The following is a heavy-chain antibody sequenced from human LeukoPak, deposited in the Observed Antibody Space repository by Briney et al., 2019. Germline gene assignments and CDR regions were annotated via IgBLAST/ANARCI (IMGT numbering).Heavy chain of an antibody. CDR1: GFTFSSYS. J-gene: IGHJ4*02. CDR3: ARDSGSWAFDY. V-gene: IGHV3-21*01. Sequence: GGSLRLSCAASGFTFSSYSMNWVRQAPGKGLEWVSSISSSSSYTYYADSVKGRFTISRDNAKNSLYLQMNSLRAEDTAVYYCARDSGSWAFDYWGQGTLVTVSS. CDR2: ISSSSSYT. D-gene: IGHD6-13*01.